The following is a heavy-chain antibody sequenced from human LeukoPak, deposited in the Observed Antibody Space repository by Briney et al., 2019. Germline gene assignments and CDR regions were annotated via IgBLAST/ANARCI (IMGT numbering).Heavy chain of an antibody. Sequence: ASVKVSCKASGYTFTSYGINWVRQAPGQGLEWMGWINNYNGNTNYAPKLQGRVTMTTDTSTSTAYMELRGLRSDDTAVYYCARDRAYYYDSILIKDALDIWGQGTMVTVSS. CDR3: ARDRAYYYDSILIKDALDI. J-gene: IGHJ3*02. D-gene: IGHD3-22*01. CDR2: INNYNGNT. CDR1: GYTFTSYG. V-gene: IGHV1-18*01.